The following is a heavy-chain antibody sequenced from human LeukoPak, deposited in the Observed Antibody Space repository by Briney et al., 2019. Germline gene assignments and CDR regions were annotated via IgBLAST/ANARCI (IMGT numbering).Heavy chain of an antibody. J-gene: IGHJ4*02. Sequence: GGSLRLSCKASGFTFSRYGMNWVRQAPGRGLEWLSYTSGSSGSTIYYAQSVRGRFTISRGDAKNTLYLQMNSLRADDTAVYFCARDKIQWLRYSYFDYWGQGVLVTVSS. CDR2: TSGSSGSTI. V-gene: IGHV3-48*01. CDR1: GFTFSRYG. D-gene: IGHD5-12*01. CDR3: ARDKIQWLRYSYFDY.